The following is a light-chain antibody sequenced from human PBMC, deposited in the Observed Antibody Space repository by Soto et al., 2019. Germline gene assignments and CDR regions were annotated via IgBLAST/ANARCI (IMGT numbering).Light chain of an antibody. CDR2: GAS. V-gene: IGKV3-20*01. CDR3: QQYGSSPWT. Sequence: ETVLTQSPGTLSLSPGERATLSCRASQTIRSNYLAWYRQTPGQAPRPLIYGASNRATGIADRFSGSGSGTAFPLSISRLEPEDFALYDCQQYGSSPWTFGQGTKGEI. CDR1: QTIRSNY. J-gene: IGKJ1*01.